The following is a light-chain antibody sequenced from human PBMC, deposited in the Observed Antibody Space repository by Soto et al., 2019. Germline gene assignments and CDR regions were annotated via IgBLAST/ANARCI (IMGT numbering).Light chain of an antibody. CDR1: QCISTW. J-gene: IGKJ4*01. CDR2: DAS. V-gene: IGKV1D-16*01. CDR3: QQYNSXPLT. Sequence: DIQMTQSPSSLSASVGGGVTITCRASQCISTWLAWYQQKQEKDPKTLIFDASTLQSGVPSTFSGSGPGNDFTLTIRSVEPEDFAPYYLQQYNSXPLTFG.